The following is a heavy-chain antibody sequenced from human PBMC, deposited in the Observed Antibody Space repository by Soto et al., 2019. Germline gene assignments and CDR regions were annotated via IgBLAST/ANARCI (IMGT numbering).Heavy chain of an antibody. CDR2: ISLYHHST. J-gene: IGHJ4*02. V-gene: IGHV1-46*01. D-gene: IGHD2-21*02. CDR1: GYPFTDYF. CDR3: ARELYSCGGDCPYYMDY. Sequence: ASVKVSCKTSGYPFTDYFIHWVRQAPGQGLELMGIISLYHHSTSYAQKFQGRLTVTADTSTTTVYMDLSSLTSEDSAVYWCARELYSCGGDCPYYMDYWGQGTLVTVYS.